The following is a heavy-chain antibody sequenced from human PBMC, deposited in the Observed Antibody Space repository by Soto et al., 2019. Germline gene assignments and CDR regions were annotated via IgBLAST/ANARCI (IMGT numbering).Heavy chain of an antibody. CDR2: IDPSDSYI. CDR1: GCEISTYW. Sequence: ESLTISCEGSGCEISTYWIIGVRQMPGRGLEWMGRIDPSDSYINYSPSFKGHVTFSADRSTNTAYLQWNSLKASDTAIVYWARHTDSASSWLDGWGQGTMVTVSS. V-gene: IGHV5-10-1*01. CDR3: ARHTDSASSWLDG. D-gene: IGHD1-26*01. J-gene: IGHJ5*02.